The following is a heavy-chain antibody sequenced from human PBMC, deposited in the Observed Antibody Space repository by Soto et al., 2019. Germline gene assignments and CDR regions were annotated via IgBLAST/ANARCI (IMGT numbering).Heavy chain of an antibody. CDR3: PNRSRDLIAAAGKIVNYYYYGMDV. V-gene: IGHV4-4*02. CDR1: GGSISSSNW. CDR2: IYHSGST. J-gene: IGHJ6*02. D-gene: IGHD6-13*01. Sequence: SETLSLTCAVSGGSISSSNWWSWVRQPPGKGLEWIGEIYHSGSTNYNPSLKSRVTLSEDKSKNQFSLKLSSVTAADTAVYYCPNRSRDLIAAAGKIVNYYYYGMDVWAQGTTVT.